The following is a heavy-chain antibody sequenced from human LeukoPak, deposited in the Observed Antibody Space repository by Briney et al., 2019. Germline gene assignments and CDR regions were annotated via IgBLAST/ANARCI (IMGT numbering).Heavy chain of an antibody. CDR2: IYTSGNT. Sequence: SETLSLTCTVSGASISSGSYYCSWIRQPAGKGLEWIGRIYTSGNTKYNPSLKSRVAISIDTSKNQFSLKLSSVPAADTAVYYCAREPADPGHLVVLAVVGCMDVWGNGTTVTVSS. V-gene: IGHV4-61*02. CDR1: GASISSGSYY. J-gene: IGHJ6*03. D-gene: IGHD2-21*01. CDR3: AREPADPGHLVVLAVVGCMDV.